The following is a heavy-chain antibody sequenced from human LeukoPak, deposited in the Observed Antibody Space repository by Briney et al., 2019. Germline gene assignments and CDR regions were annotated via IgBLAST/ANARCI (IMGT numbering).Heavy chain of an antibody. CDR2: INNDSSYI. CDR1: GFTFSSYS. J-gene: IGHJ4*02. V-gene: IGHV3-21*01. CDR3: ARGAVQKPAFDY. D-gene: IGHD3-10*01. Sequence: PGGSLRLSCAASGFTFSSYSMNWVRQAPGKGLEWVSTINNDSSYIYYADSVKGRFTISRDNAKNTLYLQMNSLRAENTAVYYCARGAVQKPAFDYWGQGTLVTVSS.